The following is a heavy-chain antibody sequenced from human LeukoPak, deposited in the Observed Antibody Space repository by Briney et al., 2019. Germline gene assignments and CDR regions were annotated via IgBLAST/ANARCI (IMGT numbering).Heavy chain of an antibody. J-gene: IGHJ4*02. CDR3: ASRSGGDYPYFDY. D-gene: IGHD4-17*01. Sequence: GGSLRLSCVASDFTVSRNYMSWVRQAPGKGLEWVSVIYSGGTTKYADSVEGRFTISRDNSKNTLYLQMNSLRVEDTALYYCASRSGGDYPYFDYWGQGTLVTVSS. CDR1: DFTVSRNY. V-gene: IGHV3-53*01. CDR2: IYSGGTT.